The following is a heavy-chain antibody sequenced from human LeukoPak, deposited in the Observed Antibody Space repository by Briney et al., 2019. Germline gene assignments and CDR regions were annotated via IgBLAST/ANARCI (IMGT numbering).Heavy chain of an antibody. CDR1: GYTFTSYG. CDR3: ARDRRYDSSGYYYFYYYYGMDV. J-gene: IGHJ6*02. Sequence: ASGKVSCKASGYTFTSYGISWVRQAPGQGLEWMGWISAYNGNTNYAQKLQGRVTMTTDTSTSTAYMELRSLRSDDTAVYYCARDRRYDSSGYYYFYYYYGMDVWGQATTVTVSS. V-gene: IGHV1-18*01. D-gene: IGHD3-22*01. CDR2: ISAYNGNT.